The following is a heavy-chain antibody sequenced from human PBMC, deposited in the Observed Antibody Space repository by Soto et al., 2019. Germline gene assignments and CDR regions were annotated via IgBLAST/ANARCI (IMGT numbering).Heavy chain of an antibody. J-gene: IGHJ4*02. V-gene: IGHV3-33*01. CDR1: GFTITYYG. D-gene: IGHD5-18*01. CDR2: LSSDGISE. CDR3: ARNFAPQGQYNFDY. Sequence: LRLSCAASGFTITYYGMHWVRQAPGKGLEWVAALSSDGISEYYADSVKGRFSVSRDNIKNSMFLQISSLKGEDTAVYFCARNFAPQGQYNFDYWGQGTLVTVSS.